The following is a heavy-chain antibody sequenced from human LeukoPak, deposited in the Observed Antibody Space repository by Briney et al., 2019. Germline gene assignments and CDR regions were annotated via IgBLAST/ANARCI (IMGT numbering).Heavy chain of an antibody. CDR1: GFTFSSYA. CDR2: VTRGGGST. J-gene: IGHJ4*02. V-gene: IGHV3-23*01. CDR3: TRDHPDCRGTSCLLFDS. Sequence: GGSLRLSCAASGFTFSSYAMSWVRQAPGKGLEWVSTVTRGGGSTYYADSVKGRFTISRDNSKDTLYQQMNSLRVEDSAVFYCTRDHPDCRGTSCLLFDSWGQGTLVTVSS. D-gene: IGHD2-2*01.